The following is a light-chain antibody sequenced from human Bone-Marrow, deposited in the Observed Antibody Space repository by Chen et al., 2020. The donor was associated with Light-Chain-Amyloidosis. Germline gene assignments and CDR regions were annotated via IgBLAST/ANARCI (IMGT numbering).Light chain of an antibody. Sequence: SYELTQPPSVSVSPGQTARITCSGDGLPTKYAYWYQQKPGQAPVLVIHRDTKGPSGISERLAGSSSGTTATLTISGVQAEDEADYHCQSADSSGTYEVIVGGGTKLTVL. J-gene: IGLJ2*01. CDR3: QSADSSGTYEVI. CDR1: GLPTKY. CDR2: RDT. V-gene: IGLV3-25*03.